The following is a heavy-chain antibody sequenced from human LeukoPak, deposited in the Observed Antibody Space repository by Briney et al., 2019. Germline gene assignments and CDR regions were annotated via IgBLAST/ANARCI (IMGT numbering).Heavy chain of an antibody. J-gene: IGHJ4*02. CDR2: IYSGGST. CDR3: ASTPPRYLGYFDY. Sequence: PGGSLRLSCAASGFTVSYNYMSWVRQAPGKGLEWVSVIYSGGSTYYADSVKGRFTISRDNSKNTLYFQMNSLRAEDTAVYYFASTPPRYLGYFDYWGQGTLVTVSS. CDR1: GFTVSYNY. V-gene: IGHV3-53*01. D-gene: IGHD3-9*01.